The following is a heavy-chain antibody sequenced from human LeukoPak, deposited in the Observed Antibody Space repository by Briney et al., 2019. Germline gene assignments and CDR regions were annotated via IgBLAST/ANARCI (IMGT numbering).Heavy chain of an antibody. V-gene: IGHV1-46*01. J-gene: IGHJ5*02. D-gene: IGHD5-18*01. Sequence: ASVKVSCKASGYTFTSYCISWVRQAPGQGLECMGIINPSGGSTSYAQKFQGRVTMTRDTSTSTVYMELSSLRSEDTAVYYCARSHGSTAAWFDPWGQGTLVTVSS. CDR1: GYTFTSYC. CDR2: INPSGGST. CDR3: ARSHGSTAAWFDP.